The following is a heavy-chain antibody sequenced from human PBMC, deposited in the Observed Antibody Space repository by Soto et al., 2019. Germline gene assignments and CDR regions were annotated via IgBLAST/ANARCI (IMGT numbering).Heavy chain of an antibody. CDR1: GYTFTSLD. Sequence: GASVKVSCKTSGYTFTSLDISWVRQAPGQGLEWMGGIIPVFGTTNYAQKFQGRVTISADASTGTAYMELNSLRSEDTALYYCASRWGYSYGSGGYFDLWGRGTLVTVSS. D-gene: IGHD5-18*01. CDR3: ASRWGYSYGSGGYFDL. J-gene: IGHJ2*01. CDR2: IIPVFGTT. V-gene: IGHV1-69*13.